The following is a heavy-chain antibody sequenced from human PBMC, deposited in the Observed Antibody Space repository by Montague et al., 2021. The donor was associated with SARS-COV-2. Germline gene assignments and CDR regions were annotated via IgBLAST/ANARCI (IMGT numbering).Heavy chain of an antibody. J-gene: IGHJ4*02. D-gene: IGHD6-13*01. Sequence: SLRLSCAASGFSFSNYAMSWVRQAPGKGLEWVSPISGSGDITHYADSVKGRFTISRDNSKNTLYLQMNSRRAEDTAVYYCAKEAVYSSSWEYFDYWGQGTLVTVSS. CDR1: GFSFSNYA. CDR2: ISGSGDIT. CDR3: AKEAVYSSSWEYFDY. V-gene: IGHV3-23*01.